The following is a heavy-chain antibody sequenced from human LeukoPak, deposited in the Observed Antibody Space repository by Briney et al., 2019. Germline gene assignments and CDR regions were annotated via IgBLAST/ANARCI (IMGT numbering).Heavy chain of an antibody. Sequence: SETLSLTCTVSGGSISSYYWSWIRQPPGKGLEWIGYIYYSGSTNYNPSLKSRVTISVDTSKNQFSLKLSSVTTADTAVYYCATGIAVAGTPFDYWGQGTLVTVSS. J-gene: IGHJ4*02. V-gene: IGHV4-59*01. CDR1: GGSISSYY. CDR2: IYYSGST. D-gene: IGHD6-19*01. CDR3: ATGIAVAGTPFDY.